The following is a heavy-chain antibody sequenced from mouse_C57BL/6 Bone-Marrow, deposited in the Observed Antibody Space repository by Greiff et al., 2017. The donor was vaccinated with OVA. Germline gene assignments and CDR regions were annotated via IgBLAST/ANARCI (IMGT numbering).Heavy chain of an antibody. CDR1: GFNIKNTY. V-gene: IGHV14-3*01. Sequence: EVNVVESVAELVRPGASVKLSCTASGFNIKNTYMHWVKQRPEQGLEWIGRIDPANGNTKYAPKFQGKATITADTSSNTAYLQLSSLTSEDTAIYYCVMITSFDYWGQGTTLTVSS. CDR3: VMITSFDY. D-gene: IGHD2-4*01. J-gene: IGHJ2*01. CDR2: IDPANGNT.